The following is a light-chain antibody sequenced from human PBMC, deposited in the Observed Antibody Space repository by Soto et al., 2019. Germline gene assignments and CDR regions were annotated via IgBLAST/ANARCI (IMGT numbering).Light chain of an antibody. CDR1: NIGSKS. CDR3: QVWDISSDHYV. Sequence: SYELTQPPSVSVAPGQTARITCGGNNIGSKSMHWYQQKPGQAPVLVVYDDSDRPSGIPERFSGFNSGNTATLTISRVEAGDEAYDYCQVWDISSDHYVFGTGTKVTVL. CDR2: DDS. J-gene: IGLJ1*01. V-gene: IGLV3-21*02.